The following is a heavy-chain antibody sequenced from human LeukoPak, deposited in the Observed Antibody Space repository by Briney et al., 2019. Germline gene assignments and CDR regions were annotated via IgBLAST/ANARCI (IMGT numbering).Heavy chain of an antibody. CDR1: GFTFSSYG. V-gene: IGHV3-48*03. D-gene: IGHD2-2*01. J-gene: IGHJ4*02. CDR2: ISSSGGTI. CDR3: ARVDCTSTNCYGIDY. Sequence: GSLRLSCAASGFTFSSYGMNWVRQAPGKGLEWVSYISSSGGTIYYAASVKGRFTISRDDAKNSLYLQLNSLRAEDTALYYCARVDCTSTNCYGIDYWGQGTLVTVS.